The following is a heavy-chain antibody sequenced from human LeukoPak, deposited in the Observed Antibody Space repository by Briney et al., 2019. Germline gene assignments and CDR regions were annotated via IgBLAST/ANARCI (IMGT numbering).Heavy chain of an antibody. CDR2: MNPNSGNT. CDR3: ARGDEYSSSSVSYYGMDV. D-gene: IGHD6-6*01. V-gene: IGHV1-8*01. Sequence: GASVKVSCKASGYTFTSYDINWVRQATGQGLEWMGWMNPNSGNTGYAQKFQGRVTMTRNTSISTAYMELSSLRSEDTAVYYCARGDEYSSSSVSYYGMDVWVQGTTVTVSS. CDR1: GYTFTSYD. J-gene: IGHJ6*02.